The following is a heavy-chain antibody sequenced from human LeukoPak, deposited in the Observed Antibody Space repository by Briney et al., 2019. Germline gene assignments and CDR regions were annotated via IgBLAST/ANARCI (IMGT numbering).Heavy chain of an antibody. J-gene: IGHJ4*02. Sequence: GGSLRLSCAASGFTFSSYAMSWVRQAPGKGLEWVSAISGSGGSTYYADSMKGRFTISRDNSKNTLYLQMNSLRAEDTAVYYCALLMGVGRYFDYWGQGTLVTVSS. V-gene: IGHV3-23*01. CDR1: GFTFSSYA. CDR2: ISGSGGST. CDR3: ALLMGVGRYFDY. D-gene: IGHD3-10*01.